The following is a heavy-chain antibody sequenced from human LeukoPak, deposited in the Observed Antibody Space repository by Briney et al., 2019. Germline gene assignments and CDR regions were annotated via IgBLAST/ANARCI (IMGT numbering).Heavy chain of an antibody. D-gene: IGHD4-17*01. V-gene: IGHV3-23*01. CDR1: GFTFSNYV. J-gene: IGHJ4*02. CDR2: TSGSGGNT. CDR3: AKVPITVTRNFDY. Sequence: GGSLRLSCAASGFTFSNYVMSWVRQAPGKGLEWVSSTSGSGGNTYYADSVKGRFTISRDNSKNTLYLQMNSLRAEDTAVYYCAKVPITVTRNFDYWGQGTLVTVSS.